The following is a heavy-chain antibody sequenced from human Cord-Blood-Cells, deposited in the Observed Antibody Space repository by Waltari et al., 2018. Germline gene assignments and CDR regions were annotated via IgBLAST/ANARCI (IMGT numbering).Heavy chain of an antibody. CDR3: ARIMNSGYDRVDY. D-gene: IGHD5-12*01. CDR2: VIPILGTA. J-gene: IGHJ4*02. CDR1: GGTFSSYA. V-gene: IGHV1-69*11. Sequence: QVQLVQSGAEVKKPGSSVKVSCKASGGTFSSYAISWVRQAPGQGLEWMGRVIPILGTANYPQKVQGRVTITADESTSTAYMELSSLRSEDTAVYYCARIMNSGYDRVDYWGQGTLVTVSS.